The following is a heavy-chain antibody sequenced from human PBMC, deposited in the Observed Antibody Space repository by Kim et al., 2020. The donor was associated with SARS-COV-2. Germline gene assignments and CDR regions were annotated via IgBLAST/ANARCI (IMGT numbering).Heavy chain of an antibody. Sequence: SETLSLTCNVSGASINSGCYYWTWIRQHPGKGLEWIGFISYTGHTSYKPSLQSRVAVSMDTSKNQFSLSLNSPTAADTAVYYCAAGGNTYGSYYYGMDV. CDR2: ISYTGHT. J-gene: IGHJ6*01. CDR1: GASINSGCYY. D-gene: IGHD5-18*01. V-gene: IGHV4-31*03. CDR3: AAGGNTYGSYYYGMDV.